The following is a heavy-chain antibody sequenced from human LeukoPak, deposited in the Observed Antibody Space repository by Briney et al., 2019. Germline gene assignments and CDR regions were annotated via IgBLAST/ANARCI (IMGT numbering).Heavy chain of an antibody. CDR2: INHSGST. J-gene: IGHJ4*02. D-gene: IGHD2-15*01. V-gene: IGHV4-34*01. Sequence: SETLSLTCAVYGGSFSGYYWSWIRQPPETGLEWIGEINHSGSTNYNPSLKSRVTISVDTSKNQFSLKLSSVTAADTAVYYCARGVVVVAALYVLERHGFDYWGQGTLVTVSS. CDR1: GGSFSGYY. CDR3: ARGVVVVAALYVLERHGFDY.